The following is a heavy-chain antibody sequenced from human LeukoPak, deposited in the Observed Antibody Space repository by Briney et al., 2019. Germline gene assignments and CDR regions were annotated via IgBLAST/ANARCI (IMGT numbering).Heavy chain of an antibody. J-gene: IGHJ3*02. Sequence: GASVKVSCKASGYTFSSYDINWVRQATGQGLEWMGWMNPNSGKTGYVQKFQGRVIMTRDTSISTAYMELSSLRSDDTAVYYCARDTCSGGSCLPVLLGIWGQGTMVTVSS. V-gene: IGHV1-8*01. D-gene: IGHD2-15*01. CDR2: MNPNSGKT. CDR1: GYTFSSYD. CDR3: ARDTCSGGSCLPVLLGI.